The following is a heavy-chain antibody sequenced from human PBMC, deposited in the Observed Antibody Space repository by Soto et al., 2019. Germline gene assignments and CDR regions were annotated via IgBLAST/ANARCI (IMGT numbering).Heavy chain of an antibody. CDR1: GFTFSYYW. J-gene: IGHJ3*01. V-gene: IGHV3-74*01. CDR2: IHSDGSST. CDR3: ARGARGAFDL. Sequence: EVQLVESEGGLVQPGGSLRLSCAASGFTFSYYWMHWVRQAPGQGLVWVSRIHSDGSSTTYADSVKGRFTISRDNAKTTLYLQMNSLRAEDTAVYYCARGARGAFDLWGQGTMVTVSS.